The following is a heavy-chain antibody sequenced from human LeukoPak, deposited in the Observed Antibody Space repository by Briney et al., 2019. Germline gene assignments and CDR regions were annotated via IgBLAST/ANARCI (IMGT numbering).Heavy chain of an antibody. Sequence: ASVKVSCKASGYTFTSYGISWVRQAPGQGLERMGWISAYNGNTNYAQKLQGRVTMTTDTSTSTAYMELRSLRSDDTAVYYCARNLITMVRGVIYYYYYMDVWGKGTTVTVSS. CDR2: ISAYNGNT. V-gene: IGHV1-18*01. D-gene: IGHD3-10*01. CDR3: ARNLITMVRGVIYYYYYMDV. J-gene: IGHJ6*03. CDR1: GYTFTSYG.